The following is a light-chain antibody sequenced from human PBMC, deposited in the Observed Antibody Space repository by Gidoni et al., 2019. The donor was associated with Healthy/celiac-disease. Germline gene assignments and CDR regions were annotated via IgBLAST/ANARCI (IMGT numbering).Light chain of an antibody. CDR3: QQYNNWTPLT. J-gene: IGKJ1*01. CDR1: QSVSSN. Sequence: EMMMTQSPATLSVSPGERATRSCRASQSVSSNLAWYQQKPGQAPRLLIYGASTRATGIPARFSGSGSGTEFTLTISSLQSEDFAVYYCQQYNNWTPLTFGQGTKVEIK. V-gene: IGKV3-15*01. CDR2: GAS.